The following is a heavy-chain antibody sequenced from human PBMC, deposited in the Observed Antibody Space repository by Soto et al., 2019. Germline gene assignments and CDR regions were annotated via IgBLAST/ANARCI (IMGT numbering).Heavy chain of an antibody. CDR3: ATRPYSYDY. CDR1: GFTFSSYA. V-gene: IGHV3-23*01. CDR2: ISGSGGST. Sequence: GESLKISCAASGFTFSSYAMSWVRQAPGKGLEWVSAISGSGGSTYYADSVKGRFTISRDNSKNTLYLQMNSLRAEDTAVYYCATRPYSYDYWGQGTLVTVSS. J-gene: IGHJ4*02.